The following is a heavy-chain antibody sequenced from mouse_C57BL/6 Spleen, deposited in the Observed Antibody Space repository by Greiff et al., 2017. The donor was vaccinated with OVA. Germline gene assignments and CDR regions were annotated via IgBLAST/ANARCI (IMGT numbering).Heavy chain of an antibody. CDR1: GFTFSDYY. Sequence: DVHLVESEGGLVQPGSSMKLSCTASGFTFSDYYMAWVRQVPEKGLEWVANINYDGSSTYYLDSLKSRFIISRDNAKNILYLQMSSLKSEDTATYYCARGIPDAMDYWGQGTSVTVSS. J-gene: IGHJ4*01. CDR3: ARGIPDAMDY. D-gene: IGHD5-2*01. CDR2: INYDGSST. V-gene: IGHV5-16*01.